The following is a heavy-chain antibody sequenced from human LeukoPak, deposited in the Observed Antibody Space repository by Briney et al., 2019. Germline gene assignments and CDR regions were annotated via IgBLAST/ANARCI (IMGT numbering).Heavy chain of an antibody. V-gene: IGHV3-48*03. J-gene: IGHJ4*02. CDR1: GFTFSSYE. CDR2: ISSSGSTI. Sequence: GGSLRLSCAASGFTFSSYEMNWVRQAPGKGLEWVSYISSSGSTIYYADSVKGRFTISRDNAKNSLYLQMNSLRAEDTAVYYCAREVRGVNVYWGQGTLVTVSS. D-gene: IGHD3-10*01. CDR3: AREVRGVNVY.